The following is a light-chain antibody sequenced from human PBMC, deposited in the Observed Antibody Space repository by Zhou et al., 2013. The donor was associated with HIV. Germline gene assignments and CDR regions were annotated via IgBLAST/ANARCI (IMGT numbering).Light chain of an antibody. CDR1: QSISSF. CDR2: AAS. J-gene: IGKJ1*01. Sequence: DIQMTQSPSSLSASVGDRVTITCRASQSISSFLNWYQQRPGKAPKLLIYAASSLQSGVPSRFTGSSGSDTDFSLTINSLQPEDSATYYCQQSYNVPRTFGQGTKVEIK. CDR3: QQSYNVPRT. V-gene: IGKV1-39*01.